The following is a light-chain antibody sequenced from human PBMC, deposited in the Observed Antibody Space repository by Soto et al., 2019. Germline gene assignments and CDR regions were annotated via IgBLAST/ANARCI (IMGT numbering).Light chain of an antibody. CDR1: SSDVGGYNH. Sequence: QSALTQPASVSGSPGQSITISCTGTSSDVGGYNHVCWYQQHPGKAPKLIIYEVSNRPSGVSNRFSGSKSGNTASLTISGLRAEDEADYYCSSFTSSTTYVFGTGTKLTVL. V-gene: IGLV2-14*01. CDR2: EVS. J-gene: IGLJ1*01. CDR3: SSFTSSTTYV.